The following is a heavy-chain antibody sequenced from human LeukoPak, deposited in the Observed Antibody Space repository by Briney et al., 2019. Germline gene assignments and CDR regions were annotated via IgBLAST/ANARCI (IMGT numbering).Heavy chain of an antibody. CDR1: GGSTSSGNYY. V-gene: IGHV4-61*02. J-gene: IGHJ5*02. CDR3: ARGCGSSSSNWFDP. D-gene: IGHD6-6*01. Sequence: SQTLSLTCTVSGGSTSSGNYYWSWLRQPAGKGLEWIGRVYAGGSTNSNPSLKSRVTISIDTSKNHFSLRLSSVTAADTAVYYCARGCGSSSSNWFDPWGQGTLVTVSS. CDR2: VYAGGST.